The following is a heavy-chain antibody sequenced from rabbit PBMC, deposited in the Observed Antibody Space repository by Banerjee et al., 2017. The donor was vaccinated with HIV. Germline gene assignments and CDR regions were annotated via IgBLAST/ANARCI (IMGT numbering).Heavy chain of an antibody. Sequence: QEQLEESGGDLVKPGASLTLTCKASRFDFSNDVINWVRQAPGKGLEWIAWIYTGDGGAYYASWARGRFTISKTSSTTVTLQMTSLTAADTATYFCAREWVGSSSNLNLWGPGTLVTVS. CDR1: RFDFSNDV. D-gene: IGHD1-1*01. CDR3: AREWVGSSSNLNL. V-gene: IGHV1S45*01. J-gene: IGHJ4*01. CDR2: IYTGDGGA.